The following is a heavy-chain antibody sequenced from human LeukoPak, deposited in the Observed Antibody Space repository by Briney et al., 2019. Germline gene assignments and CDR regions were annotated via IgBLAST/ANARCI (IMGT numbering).Heavy chain of an antibody. CDR2: ISGSVGAP. Sequence: GGSLRLSCAASGFTFSSYAMSWVRQAPGEGLEWVSAISGSVGAPYYADSVKGRFTISRDNSKNTLYMQINSLRAEDTAVYYCAKDYPRGDSSSSLPPDFWGQGTLVSVSS. CDR3: AKDYPRGDSSSSLPPDF. CDR1: GFTFSSYA. V-gene: IGHV3-23*01. D-gene: IGHD2-2*01. J-gene: IGHJ4*02.